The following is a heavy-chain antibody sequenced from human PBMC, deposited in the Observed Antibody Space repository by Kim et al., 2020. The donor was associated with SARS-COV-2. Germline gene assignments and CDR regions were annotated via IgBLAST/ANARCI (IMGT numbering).Heavy chain of an antibody. Sequence: CAAADKGIFTSSRDNSKTPLYMRMNSLGAEDTAVYYCARVYRGSSTGFDYWGQGTLVTVSS. CDR3: ARVYRGSSTGFDY. J-gene: IGHJ4*02. V-gene: IGHV3-33*01. D-gene: IGHD1-26*01.